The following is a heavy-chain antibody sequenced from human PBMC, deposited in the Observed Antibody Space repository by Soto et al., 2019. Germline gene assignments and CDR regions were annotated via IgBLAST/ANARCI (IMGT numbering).Heavy chain of an antibody. CDR2: ISAYNGNT. D-gene: IGHD3-10*01. V-gene: IGHV1-18*01. J-gene: IGHJ4*02. CDR1: GYTFTSYG. Sequence: QVQLVQSGAEVKKPGASVKVSCKASGYTFTSYGISWVRQAPGQGLEWMGWISAYNGNTNYAQKLQGRVTMTTDTSXSXXYMELRSLRSDDTAVYYGARVGWFGELLPDYYFDYWGQGTLVTVSS. CDR3: ARVGWFGELLPDYYFDY.